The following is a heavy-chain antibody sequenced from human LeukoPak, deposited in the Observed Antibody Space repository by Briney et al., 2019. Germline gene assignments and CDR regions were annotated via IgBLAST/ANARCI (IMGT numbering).Heavy chain of an antibody. Sequence: PSETPSLTCSVSSGFITAYYWSWIRQPPGKGLEWIGYVYYSGSTEYNPSLRSRVTISLEMSTHQFSLNLTSVTAADTAVYYCATNTGTVFDYWGQGALVTVSS. CDR3: ATNTGTVFDY. CDR1: SGFITAYY. D-gene: IGHD7-27*01. CDR2: VYYSGST. V-gene: IGHV4-59*01. J-gene: IGHJ4*02.